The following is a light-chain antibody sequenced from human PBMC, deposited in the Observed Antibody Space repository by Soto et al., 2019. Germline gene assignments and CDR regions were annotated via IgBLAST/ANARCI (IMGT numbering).Light chain of an antibody. J-gene: IGKJ5*01. CDR2: AAS. CDR3: QQSHSAPIT. CDR1: QNVITH. Sequence: DIQMTQSPSSLSASVGDTVAITSRTSQNVITHLNWFQQKPGKAPNLLIFAASNLQSGVPSRFSGSGSGTDFTLTISSLQPEDFATYYCQQSHSAPITFGQGTRLDIK. V-gene: IGKV1-39*01.